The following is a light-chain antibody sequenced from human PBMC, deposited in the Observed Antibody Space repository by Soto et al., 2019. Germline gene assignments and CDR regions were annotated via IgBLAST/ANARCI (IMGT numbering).Light chain of an antibody. J-gene: IGKJ5*01. Sequence: IVLTQSPATLSVSPGERATLSRRASQSVSSNLAWHQQRPGQAPRLLIYGASTRATGVPARFSGGGSETEFTLTITSLQSEDFAVYYCQQYNIWRSITFGQGTRLEIK. CDR2: GAS. CDR3: QQYNIWRSIT. CDR1: QSVSSN. V-gene: IGKV3D-15*01.